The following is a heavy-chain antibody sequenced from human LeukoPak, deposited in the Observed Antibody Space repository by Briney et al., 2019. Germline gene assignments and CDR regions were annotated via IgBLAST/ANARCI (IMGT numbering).Heavy chain of an antibody. V-gene: IGHV3-23*01. CDR3: AKVERYFDWLPVDY. CDR1: GFTFSSYA. Sequence: PGGSLRLSCAASGFTFSSYAMSWVRQAPGKGLEWVSAISGSGGSTYYADSVKGRFTISRDNSKNSLYLQMNSLRTEDTALYYCAKVERYFDWLPVDYWGQGTLVTVSS. CDR2: ISGSGGST. D-gene: IGHD3-9*01. J-gene: IGHJ4*02.